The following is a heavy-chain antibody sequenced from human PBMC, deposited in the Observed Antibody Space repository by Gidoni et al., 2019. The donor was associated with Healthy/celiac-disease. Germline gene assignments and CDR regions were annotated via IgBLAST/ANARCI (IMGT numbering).Heavy chain of an antibody. D-gene: IGHD2-15*01. CDR2: ISSSSSTR. CDR1: GFTFSSYS. CDR3: ARDPGSNPPYYYYYGMDV. J-gene: IGHJ6*02. V-gene: IGHV3-48*02. Sequence: EVQLVESGGGLVQPGGSLRLSCAASGFTFSSYSMNCVRQAPGKGLEWVSYISSSSSTRYYADSVKCRFTISRDNANNSLYLQMNSLRDEDTAVYYCARDPGSNPPYYYYYGMDVWGQGTTVTVSS.